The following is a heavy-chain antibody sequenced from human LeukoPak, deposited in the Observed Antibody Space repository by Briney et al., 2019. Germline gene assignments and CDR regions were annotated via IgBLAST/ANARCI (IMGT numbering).Heavy chain of an antibody. D-gene: IGHD3-10*01. CDR3: AKGDGSGSYYRNWFDP. CDR1: GFTFSSYG. J-gene: IGHJ5*02. Sequence: GRSLRLSCAASGFTFSSYGMHWVRQAPGKGLEWVAVISYDGSNKYYADSVKGRFTISRDNSKNTLYLQMNSLRAEDTAVYYCAKGDGSGSYYRNWFDPWGQGTLVTVSS. CDR2: ISYDGSNK. V-gene: IGHV3-30*18.